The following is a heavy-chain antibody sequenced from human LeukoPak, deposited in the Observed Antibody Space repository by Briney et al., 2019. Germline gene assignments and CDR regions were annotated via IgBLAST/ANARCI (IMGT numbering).Heavy chain of an antibody. CDR3: ARAARPYYYYYYYMDV. Sequence: GGSLRLSCVASGFTFSSRDWMTWVRQAPGKGLEWVSSISSSSSYIYYADSVKGRFTISRDNAKNSLYLQMNSLRAEDTAVYYCARAARPYYYYYYYMDVWGKGTTVTVSS. CDR2: ISSSSSYI. J-gene: IGHJ6*03. V-gene: IGHV3-21*01. D-gene: IGHD6-6*01. CDR1: GFTFSSRDW.